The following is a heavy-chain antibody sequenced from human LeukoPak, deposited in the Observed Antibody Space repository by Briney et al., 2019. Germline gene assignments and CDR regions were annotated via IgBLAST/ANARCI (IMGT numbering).Heavy chain of an antibody. J-gene: IGHJ4*02. Sequence: PGGSLRLSCAASGFAFSTYWMHWVRHAPGKGLVWVSRINSDGSSTSYADPVKGRFTISRDNAKNTLYLQMNSLRAEDTAVYYCAILGRGSNFDYWGQGTLVTVSS. CDR1: GFAFSTYW. CDR3: AILGRGSNFDY. D-gene: IGHD3-10*01. CDR2: INSDGSST. V-gene: IGHV3-74*01.